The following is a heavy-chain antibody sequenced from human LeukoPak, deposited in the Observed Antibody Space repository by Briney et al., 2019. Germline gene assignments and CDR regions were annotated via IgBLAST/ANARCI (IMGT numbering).Heavy chain of an antibody. Sequence: PSETLSLTCSVSNYSISTGYYWGWIRQPPGKGLEWIASIFHNGNTYGNPSLKSRVIISVDTSKNQFSLKLTAVTAADTAVYYCARDLVGRMVRGVVWSQGTLVTVSS. CDR3: ARDLVGRMVRGVV. CDR1: NYSISTGYY. D-gene: IGHD3-10*01. J-gene: IGHJ4*02. CDR2: IFHNGNT. V-gene: IGHV4-38-2*02.